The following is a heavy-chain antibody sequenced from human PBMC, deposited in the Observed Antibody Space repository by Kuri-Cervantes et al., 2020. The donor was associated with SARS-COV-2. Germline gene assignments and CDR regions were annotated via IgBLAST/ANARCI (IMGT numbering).Heavy chain of an antibody. V-gene: IGHV3-23*01. Sequence: ETLSLTCAASGLTFSSYAMSWVRQAPGKGLEWVSAISGSGGSTYYADSVKGRFTISRDNSKNTLYLQMNSLRAEDTAVYYCAREGSGSYWHYYYGMDVWGQGTMVTVSS. CDR3: AREGSGSYWHYYYGMDV. CDR1: GLTFSSYA. J-gene: IGHJ6*02. D-gene: IGHD1-26*01. CDR2: ISGSGGST.